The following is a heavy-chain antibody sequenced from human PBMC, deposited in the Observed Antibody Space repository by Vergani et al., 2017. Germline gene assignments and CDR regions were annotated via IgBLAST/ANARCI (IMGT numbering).Heavy chain of an antibody. CDR1: GDSISPYF. CDR2: ISYSGDT. D-gene: IGHD2-21*02. CDR3: ARGGWLVPDV. V-gene: IGHV4-59*01. Sequence: QVQLHESGPGLVKPSETLSLTCTVSGDSISPYFWTCIRQPPGQGLEWIGYISYSGDTNCAPSLKSRVSISLDTSKNQFSLQVNSVTPSDTAVYYCARGGWLVPDVWGQGTLVTVSS. J-gene: IGHJ4*02.